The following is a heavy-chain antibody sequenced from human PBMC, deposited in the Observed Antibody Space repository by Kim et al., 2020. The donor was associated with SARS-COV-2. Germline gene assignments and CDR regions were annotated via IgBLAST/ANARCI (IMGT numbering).Heavy chain of an antibody. D-gene: IGHD3-10*01. CDR1: GFTFSSYA. Sequence: GGSLRLSCAASGFTFSSYAMSWVRQAPGKGLEWVSAISGSGGSTYYADSVKGRFTISRDNSKNTLYLQMNSLRAEDTAVYYCAKAHLITMVRGVTFDYWGQGTLVTVSS. CDR3: AKAHLITMVRGVTFDY. CDR2: ISGSGGST. V-gene: IGHV3-23*01. J-gene: IGHJ4*02.